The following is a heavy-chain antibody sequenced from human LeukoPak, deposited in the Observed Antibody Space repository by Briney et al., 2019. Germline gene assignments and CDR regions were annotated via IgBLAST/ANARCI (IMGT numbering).Heavy chain of an antibody. Sequence: ASVTVSCKASVCTFTSYGISWVRQAPGQGLEGMGWINAYNGNTKYTQKLQGRVTMTTDTTPSTDYMELRSLKSDDKAVYYCARVRGKHPGGYEFDYWGQGTLVTVSS. CDR2: INAYNGNT. D-gene: IGHD5-12*01. CDR1: VCTFTSYG. CDR3: ARVRGKHPGGYEFDY. V-gene: IGHV1-18*01. J-gene: IGHJ4*02.